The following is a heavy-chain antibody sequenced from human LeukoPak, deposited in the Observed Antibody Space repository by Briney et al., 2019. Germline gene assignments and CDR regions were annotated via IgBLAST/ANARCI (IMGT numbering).Heavy chain of an antibody. Sequence: GGSLRLSCAASGFTFSSYSMNWVRQAPGKGLEWVSYISSSSSTIYYADSVKGRFTISRDNAKNSLYLQMNSLRAEDTAVYYCAKDTEWEIDGIGDYWGQGTLVTVSS. CDR1: GFTFSSYS. V-gene: IGHV3-48*04. J-gene: IGHJ4*02. CDR3: AKDTEWEIDGIGDY. D-gene: IGHD1-26*01. CDR2: ISSSSSTI.